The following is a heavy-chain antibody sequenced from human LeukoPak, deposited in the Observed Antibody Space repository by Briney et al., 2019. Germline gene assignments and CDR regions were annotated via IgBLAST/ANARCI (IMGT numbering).Heavy chain of an antibody. V-gene: IGHV4-38-2*02. J-gene: IGHJ6*03. CDR2: IYHSGST. CDR3: ARSAAGRTYYYYMDV. Sequence: SETLSLTCTVSGYSISSGYYWGWIRQPPGKGLEWIGSIYHSGSTYYNPSLKSRVTISVDTSKNQFSLKLSSVTAADTAVYYCARSAAGRTYYYYMDVWGKETTVTVSS. D-gene: IGHD6-13*01. CDR1: GYSISSGYY.